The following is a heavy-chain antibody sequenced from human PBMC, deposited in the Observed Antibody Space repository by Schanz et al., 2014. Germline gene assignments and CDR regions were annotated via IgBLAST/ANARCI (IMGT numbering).Heavy chain of an antibody. CDR1: GYSLNELS. CDR2: FHHEDGDT. Sequence: QVQLVQSGAEVKKPGASVKVSCKVSGYSLNELSMHWVRQAPGRGLEWMGGFHHEDGDTVYAQKFQGRVIMTEDTSTETAYMELSGLRSGDTAVYYCATGPHIVVAFDYWGQGTLVTVSS. CDR3: ATGPHIVVAFDY. V-gene: IGHV1-24*01. D-gene: IGHD2-21*01. J-gene: IGHJ4*02.